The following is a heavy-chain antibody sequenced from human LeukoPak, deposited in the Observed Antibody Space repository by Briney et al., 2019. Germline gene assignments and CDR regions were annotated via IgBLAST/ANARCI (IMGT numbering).Heavy chain of an antibody. D-gene: IGHD3-16*01. CDR3: ARLFGYYYYGMDV. J-gene: IGHJ6*02. CDR1: GFTFSSYS. CDR2: ISSSSSYI. Sequence: LGGSLRLSCAASGFTFSSYSMNWVRQAPGKGLEWVSSISSSSSYIYYADSVKGRFTISRDNAKNSLYLQMNSLRAEDTAVYYCARLFGYYYYGMDVWGQGTTVTVSS. V-gene: IGHV3-21*01.